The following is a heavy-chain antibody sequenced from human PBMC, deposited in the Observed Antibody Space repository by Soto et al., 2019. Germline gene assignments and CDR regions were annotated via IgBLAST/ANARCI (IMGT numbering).Heavy chain of an antibody. J-gene: IGHJ6*02. CDR3: ARDNDRPQLGGNYYYILDV. CDR2: IMPVFRTP. Sequence: VQLEQSGAEVKKPGSSVKVSCKASGGTFRTAAISWVRQAPGQGLEWMGGIMPVFRTPDYAQKFQGRVTITADESTNTAYMELSGLRSDDTAVYYCARDNDRPQLGGNYYYILDVWGQGTTITVSS. D-gene: IGHD2-8*01. V-gene: IGHV1-69*12. CDR1: GGTFRTAA.